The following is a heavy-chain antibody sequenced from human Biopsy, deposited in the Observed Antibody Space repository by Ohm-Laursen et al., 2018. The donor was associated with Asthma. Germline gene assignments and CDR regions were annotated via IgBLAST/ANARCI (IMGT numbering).Heavy chain of an antibody. J-gene: IGHJ6*02. CDR2: ISVYNGNT. CDR3: ARAVDYSHYYGIDV. D-gene: IGHD3-10*01. V-gene: IGHV1-18*01. CDR1: GYTFNSAG. Sequence: SVKVSCKPSGYTFNSAGITWARQAPGQGLEWMGWISVYNGNTKVAQKLQDRVTMITSTSTSTAYMELRSLRSGDTAVYFCARAVDYSHYYGIDVWGQGTTVTVS.